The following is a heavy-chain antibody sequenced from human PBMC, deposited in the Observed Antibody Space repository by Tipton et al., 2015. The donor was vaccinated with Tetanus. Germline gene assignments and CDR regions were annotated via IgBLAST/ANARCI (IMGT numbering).Heavy chain of an antibody. CDR1: GYTFTSYG. CDR2: ISAYNGNT. CDR3: ARDSNYYDSSGYQVAFDI. Sequence: QSGPEVKKPGASVKVSCKASGYTFTSYGISWVRQAPGQGLEWMGWISAYNGNTNYAQKLQGRVTMTTDTSTSTAYMELRSLRSDDTAVYYCARDSNYYDSSGYQVAFDIWGQGTMVTVSS. J-gene: IGHJ3*02. V-gene: IGHV1-18*01. D-gene: IGHD3-22*01.